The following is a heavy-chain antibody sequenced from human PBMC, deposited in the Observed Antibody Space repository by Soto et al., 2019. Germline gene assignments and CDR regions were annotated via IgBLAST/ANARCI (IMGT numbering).Heavy chain of an antibody. V-gene: IGHV3-21*01. D-gene: IGHD6-19*01. CDR3: ASSGFRQWLATNYWYFDL. Sequence: EVQLVESGGGLVKPGGSLRLSCAASGFTFSSYSMNWVRQAPGKGLEWVSSISSSSSYIYYADSVKGRFTISRDNAKNSLYLQMNSLRAEDTAVYYCASSGFRQWLATNYWYFDLWGRGTLVTVSS. CDR2: ISSSSSYI. CDR1: GFTFSSYS. J-gene: IGHJ2*01.